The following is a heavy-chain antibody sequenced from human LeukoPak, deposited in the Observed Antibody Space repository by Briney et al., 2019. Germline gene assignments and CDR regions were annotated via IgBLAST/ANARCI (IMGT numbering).Heavy chain of an antibody. V-gene: IGHV3-74*01. CDR2: INSDGSST. Sequence: PGGSLRLSCAASGFTFSSYWMHWVRQAPGKGLVWVSRINSDGSSTSYADSVKGRFTISRDNAKNTLYLQMNSLRAEDTAVYYCARDPYDILTGYYSVSANWFDPWGQGTLVTVSS. CDR1: GFTFSSYW. CDR3: ARDPYDILTGYYSVSANWFDP. D-gene: IGHD3-9*01. J-gene: IGHJ5*02.